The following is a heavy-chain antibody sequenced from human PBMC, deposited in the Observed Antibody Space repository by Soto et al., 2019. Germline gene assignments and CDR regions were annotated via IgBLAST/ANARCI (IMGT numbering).Heavy chain of an antibody. Sequence: GGTLRLSCAASGFTYSSYTMHWVRQATGKGLEWVSSISTSSTYRYIADSVTGRFTISRDNAQNSLYLQMTSLRAEDTAVYYCARDGSGAAANPYFDYWGQGTLVTVSS. CDR1: GFTYSSYT. J-gene: IGHJ4*02. CDR2: ISTSSTYR. V-gene: IGHV3-21*04. D-gene: IGHD2-2*01. CDR3: ARDGSGAAANPYFDY.